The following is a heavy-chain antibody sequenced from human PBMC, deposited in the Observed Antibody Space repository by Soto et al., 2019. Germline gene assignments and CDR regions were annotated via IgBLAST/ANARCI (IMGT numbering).Heavy chain of an antibody. CDR2: ISYDGSNK. Sequence: GGSLRLSCAASGFTFSSYCMHWVRQAPGKGLEWVAVISYDGSNKYYADSVKGRFTISRDNSKNTLYLQMNSLRAEDTAVYYCAKDLAGTRIPDYWGQGTLVTVSS. CDR3: AKDLAGTRIPDY. V-gene: IGHV3-30*18. D-gene: IGHD6-19*01. J-gene: IGHJ4*02. CDR1: GFTFSSYC.